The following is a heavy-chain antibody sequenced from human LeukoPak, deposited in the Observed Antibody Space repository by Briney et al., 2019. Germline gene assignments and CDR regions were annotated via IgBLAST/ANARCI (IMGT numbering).Heavy chain of an antibody. CDR2: ISNSGDDT. CDR1: GFTFGSYA. J-gene: IGHJ4*02. CDR3: AKGHGDPFDY. V-gene: IGHV3-23*01. Sequence: TGGSLRLSCAASGFTFGSYAMSWVRQAPGKGLEWVSTISNSGDDTYYADSVKGQFTISRDNSKNTLYLQMNSLRAEDTAVHYCAKGHGDPFDYWGQGTLVTVSS. D-gene: IGHD4-17*01.